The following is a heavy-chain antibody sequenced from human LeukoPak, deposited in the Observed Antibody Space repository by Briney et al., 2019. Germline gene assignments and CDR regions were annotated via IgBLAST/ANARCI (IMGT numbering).Heavy chain of an antibody. CDR1: GGSISSYY. CDR3: ARAARGWYFDH. D-gene: IGHD3-10*01. CDR2: IYYSGST. Sequence: SETLSLTCTVSGGSISSYYWSWTRQPPGTGLEWIGNIYYSGSTNYNPSLKSRATISVDTSKNQFSLNLTSVTAADAAVYYCARAARGWYFDHWGQGTLVTVSS. V-gene: IGHV4-59*01. J-gene: IGHJ4*02.